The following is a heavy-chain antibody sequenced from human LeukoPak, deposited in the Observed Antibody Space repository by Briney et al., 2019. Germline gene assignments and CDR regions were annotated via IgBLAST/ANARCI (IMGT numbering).Heavy chain of an antibody. Sequence: GGSLRLSCAASGLTFSLYGIHWVRQAPGKGLEWVSGISLSGVSTYYADAVKGRFTISRDNSKNTLYLQMNSLRAEDTAVYYCAGRYYYDSSAYYPFDYWGQGTLVTVSS. V-gene: IGHV3-23*01. D-gene: IGHD3-22*01. J-gene: IGHJ4*02. CDR3: AGRYYYDSSAYYPFDY. CDR1: GLTFSLYG. CDR2: ISLSGVST.